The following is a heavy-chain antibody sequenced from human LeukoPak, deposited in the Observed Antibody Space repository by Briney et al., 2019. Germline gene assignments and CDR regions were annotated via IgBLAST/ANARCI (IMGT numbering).Heavy chain of an antibody. J-gene: IGHJ4*02. CDR1: GFTFSSYA. V-gene: IGHV3-23*01. D-gene: IGHD6-13*01. Sequence: GGSLRLSCAASGFTFSSYAMSWVRQAPGKGLEWVSAISGSGGSTYYADSVKGRFTISRDNSKNTLYLQMNSLRAEDTAVYYCAKASSSWHSGGYFDYWGQGTLVTVSS. CDR2: ISGSGGST. CDR3: AKASSSWHSGGYFDY.